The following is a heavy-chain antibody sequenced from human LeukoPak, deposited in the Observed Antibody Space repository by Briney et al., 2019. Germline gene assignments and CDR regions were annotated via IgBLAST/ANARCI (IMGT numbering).Heavy chain of an antibody. CDR2: TSSSDAGT. CDR1: GFPLSSYA. Sequence: GGSLRLSCAVSGFPLSSYAMSWVRQAPGKGLEWVSATSSSDAGTYYADSVRGRFTISRDNSKNTLYLQMNSLRAEDTAVYYCAKADRSSSWDWGQGTLVTVSS. D-gene: IGHD6-13*01. J-gene: IGHJ4*02. CDR3: AKADRSSSWD. V-gene: IGHV3-23*01.